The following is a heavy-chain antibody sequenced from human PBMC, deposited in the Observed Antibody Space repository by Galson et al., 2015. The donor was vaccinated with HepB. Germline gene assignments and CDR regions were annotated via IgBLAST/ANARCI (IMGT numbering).Heavy chain of an antibody. D-gene: IGHD2-2*02. V-gene: IGHV4-39*02. CDR1: GGSISTTTYY. Sequence: LSLTCSVSGGSISTTTYYWGWIRQPPGKGLEWIGSIYHSGSTYYNPSLKSRVTISIDTSNNQFSLKLNSVTAADTAVYYCAREGGFCASTSCYRGWFGPWGQGTLVTVSS. J-gene: IGHJ5*02. CDR3: AREGGFCASTSCYRGWFGP. CDR2: IYHSGST.